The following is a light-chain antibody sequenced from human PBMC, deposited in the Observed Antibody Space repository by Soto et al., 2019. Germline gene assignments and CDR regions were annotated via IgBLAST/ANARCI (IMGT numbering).Light chain of an antibody. CDR2: SNN. CDR1: SSNIGSST. J-gene: IGLJ3*02. CDR3: ASWDDSLNTPRV. V-gene: IGLV1-44*01. Sequence: QSVLTQPPSASETPGQRVTISCSGSSSNIGSSTVNWYQQLPGAAPKLLIYSNNQRPSGVPDRFSGSKSDTSASLAISGLQSEDEADYYCASWDDSLNTPRVFGGGTQVTVL.